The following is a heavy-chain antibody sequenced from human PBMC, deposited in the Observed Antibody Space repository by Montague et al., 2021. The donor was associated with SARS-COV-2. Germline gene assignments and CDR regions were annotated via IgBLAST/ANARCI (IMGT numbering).Heavy chain of an antibody. CDR2: ISGAGTTK. J-gene: IGHJ4*02. V-gene: IGHV3-48*03. CDR1: GFTFSYFD. CDR3: ASNLVVTDGISDY. D-gene: IGHD2-8*02. Sequence: SLRLSCAASGFTFSYFDMSWVRQAPGKGLEWISYISGAGTTKYYADSVKGRFTISSDNAKNSLYLQMNSLRAEDTAVYYCASNLVVTDGISDYWGQGTLVTVSS.